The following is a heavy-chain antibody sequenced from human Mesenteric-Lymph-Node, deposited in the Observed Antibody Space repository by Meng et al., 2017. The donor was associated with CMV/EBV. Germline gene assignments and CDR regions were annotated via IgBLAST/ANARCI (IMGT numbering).Heavy chain of an antibody. CDR2: INHSGST. CDR1: GGSLSGYY. J-gene: IGHJ4*02. D-gene: IGHD4-23*01. Sequence: VQLQQWGAGLLKPSETLSLTCAVYGGSLSGYYWSWIRQPPGKGLEWIGEINHSGSTNYNPSLKSRVTISVDTSKNQFSLKLSSVTAADTAVYYCARHQRWLKSEGGFNYWGQGTLVTVSS. V-gene: IGHV4-34*01. CDR3: ARHQRWLKSEGGFNY.